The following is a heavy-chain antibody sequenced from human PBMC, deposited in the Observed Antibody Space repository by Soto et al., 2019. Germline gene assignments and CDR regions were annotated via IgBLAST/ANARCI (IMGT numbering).Heavy chain of an antibody. CDR1: GGSISSYY. J-gene: IGHJ6*02. CDR2: IYYSGST. Sequence: PSETLSLTCTVSGGSISSYYWSWIRQPPGKGLEWIGYIYYSGSTNYNPSLKSRVTISVDTSKNQFSLKLSSVTAADTAVYYCARESSIAAAVGTYYYYGMDVWGQGTTVTVS. D-gene: IGHD6-13*01. V-gene: IGHV4-59*01. CDR3: ARESSIAAAVGTYYYYGMDV.